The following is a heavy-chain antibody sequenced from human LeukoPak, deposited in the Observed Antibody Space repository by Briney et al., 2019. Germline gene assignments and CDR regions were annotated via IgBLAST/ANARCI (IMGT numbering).Heavy chain of an antibody. CDR3: ARETKLINADIVATDDAFDI. J-gene: IGHJ3*02. CDR1: GYSISNGYY. CDR2: IYHSGTT. D-gene: IGHD5-12*01. V-gene: IGHV4-38-2*02. Sequence: PSETLSLTCTVSGYSISNGYYWAWIRQPPGKGLEWIGSIYHSGTTYCNPSLKSRVTISVDTSKNQFSLRLSSVTAADTAVYYCARETKLINADIVATDDAFDIWGQGTMVTVSS.